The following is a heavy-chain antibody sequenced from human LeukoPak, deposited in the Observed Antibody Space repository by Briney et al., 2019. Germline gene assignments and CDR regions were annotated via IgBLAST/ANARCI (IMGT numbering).Heavy chain of an antibody. Sequence: PGGSLRLSCTASGFTFSAYAMNWVRRAPGKGLEWVSSVVSNADSTYYAGSVKGRFTISRDNSRNMFYLQMNKLRADDTAIYYCAKAVKGRCSGARCYAFDYWGQGTLVTVSS. CDR1: GFTFSAYA. V-gene: IGHV3-23*01. CDR3: AKAVKGRCSGARCYAFDY. CDR2: VVSNADST. J-gene: IGHJ4*02. D-gene: IGHD2-15*01.